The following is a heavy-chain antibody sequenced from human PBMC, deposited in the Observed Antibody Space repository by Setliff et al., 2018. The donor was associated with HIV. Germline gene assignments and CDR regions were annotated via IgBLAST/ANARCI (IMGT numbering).Heavy chain of an antibody. CDR3: ARGGLGVVGAIDY. J-gene: IGHJ4*02. CDR1: GGSFSGYY. V-gene: IGHV4-34*01. D-gene: IGHD2-15*01. Sequence: SETPSLTCAVYGGSFSGYYWTWIRQPPGRGLEWIGEIIHSGGTNYNRSLKSRVTISVDTSKNQFSLNLSSVTAADTAVYYCARGGLGVVGAIDYWSQGTLVTVSS. CDR2: IIHSGGT.